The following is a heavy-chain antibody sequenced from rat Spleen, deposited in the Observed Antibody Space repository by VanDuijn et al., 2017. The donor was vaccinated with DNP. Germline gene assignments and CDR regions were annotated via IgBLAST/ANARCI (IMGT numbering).Heavy chain of an antibody. Sequence: EVQLVESGGGLVQPGRSLKLSCAASGFTFSDYNMAWVRQAPKKGLEWVATIIYDGSRTYYRDSVKGRFTISRDNAKSTLYLQMDSLRSEDTATYYCATQLPGYNWFAYWGQGTLVTVSS. D-gene: IGHD1-4*01. CDR3: ATQLPGYNWFAY. CDR1: GFTFSDYN. CDR2: IIYDGSRT. J-gene: IGHJ3*01. V-gene: IGHV5S10*01.